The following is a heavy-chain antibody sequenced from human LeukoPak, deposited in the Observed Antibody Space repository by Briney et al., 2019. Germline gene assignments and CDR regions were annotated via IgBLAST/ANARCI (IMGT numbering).Heavy chain of an antibody. CDR3: AKGTLLDCEGY. D-gene: IGHD3-3*02. J-gene: IGHJ4*02. V-gene: IGHV3-23*01. CDR2: ISGSGGST. CDR1: GFTFSSYA. Sequence: GGSLRLSCAASGFTFSSYAMSWVRQAPGEGLEWVSAISGSGGSTYYADSVKGRFTISRDNSKNTLYLQMNSLRAEDTAVYYCAKGTLLDCEGYWGQGTLVTVSS.